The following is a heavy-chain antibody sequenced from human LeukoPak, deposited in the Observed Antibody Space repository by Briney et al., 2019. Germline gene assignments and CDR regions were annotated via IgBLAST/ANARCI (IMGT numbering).Heavy chain of an antibody. CDR3: ARGIFGVVIPNQPFDY. J-gene: IGHJ4*02. Sequence: PSETLSLTCTVSGGSISSYYWSWIRQPPGKGLEWIGYIYYSGSTNYNPSLKSRVTISVDTSKNQFSLKLSSVTAADTAVYYCARGIFGVVIPNQPFDYWGQGTLVTVSS. D-gene: IGHD3-3*01. CDR1: GGSISSYY. V-gene: IGHV4-59*08. CDR2: IYYSGST.